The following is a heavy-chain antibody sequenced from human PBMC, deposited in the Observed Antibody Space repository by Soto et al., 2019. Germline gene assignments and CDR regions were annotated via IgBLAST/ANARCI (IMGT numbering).Heavy chain of an antibody. V-gene: IGHV1-69*06. J-gene: IGHJ4*02. CDR1: GVTLNDYG. CDR2: IIPLSASA. D-gene: IGHD6-13*01. Sequence: QVQLVQSGAEVKKPGSSVKVSCRASGVTLNDYGISWVRQAPGQGLEWMGGIIPLSASAKLAQKFQGRVTITADKSTRTAYMELTSVRSEDTAVYYCATGLLAAAPLNYWGQGTLVTVSS. CDR3: ATGLLAAAPLNY.